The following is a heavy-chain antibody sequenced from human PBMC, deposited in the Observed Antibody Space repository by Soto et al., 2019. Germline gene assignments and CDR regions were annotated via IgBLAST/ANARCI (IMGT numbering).Heavy chain of an antibody. CDR2: VSYSGST. CDR1: GGSISSSDYY. CDR3: ARQSAVAGNWFDP. D-gene: IGHD6-19*01. Sequence: SETLSLTCTVSGGSISSSDYYWDWIRQPPGKGLEWIGTVSYSGSTHFNPSLKSRVTISVDTSKKQFSLKLSSVTAADTAVYYCARQSAVAGNWFDPWGQGTLVTVSS. J-gene: IGHJ5*02. V-gene: IGHV4-39*01.